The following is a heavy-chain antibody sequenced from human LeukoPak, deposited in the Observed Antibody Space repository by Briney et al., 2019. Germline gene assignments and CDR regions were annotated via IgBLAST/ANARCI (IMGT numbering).Heavy chain of an antibody. J-gene: IGHJ4*02. CDR1: GGSISSSSYY. CDR3: ARDLPYDFRSDY. D-gene: IGHD3-3*01. Sequence: SETLSLTCTVSGGSISSSSYYWSWIRQPAGKGLEWIGRIYTSGSTNYNPSLKSRVTISVDTSKNQFSLKLSSVTAADTAVYYCARDLPYDFRSDYWGQGTLVTVSS. V-gene: IGHV4-61*02. CDR2: IYTSGST.